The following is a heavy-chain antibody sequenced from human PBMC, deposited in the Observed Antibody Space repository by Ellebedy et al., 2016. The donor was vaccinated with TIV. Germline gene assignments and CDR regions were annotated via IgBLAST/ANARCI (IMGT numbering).Heavy chain of an antibody. CDR1: EFTFSKYW. J-gene: IGHJ5*02. Sequence: GESLKISCIASEFTFSKYWMSWVRQAPGKGLEWVATIRPDGSEKFYVDSVKGRFTISRDNAKNSLYLQMNSLSAEDAAVYYCAADVGDGSWGRGTLVTVSS. D-gene: IGHD5-24*01. V-gene: IGHV3-7*03. CDR2: IRPDGSEK. CDR3: AADVGDGS.